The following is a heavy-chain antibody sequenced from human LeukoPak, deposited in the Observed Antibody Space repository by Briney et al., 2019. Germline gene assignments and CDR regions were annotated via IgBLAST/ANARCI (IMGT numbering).Heavy chain of an antibody. CDR1: GGSFSGYH. D-gene: IGHD2-2*01. CDR3: ARGQCSTTSCHTYYGMDV. CDR2: INHSEST. Sequence: PPETLPLTCAVYGGSFSGYHWRWLRPPPGRGRAGIGEINHSESTYYNLSLKSRVTISGGTSKTQCSLTLSSVAAADTAVYYCARGQCSTTSCHTYYGMDVWGQGTTVTVS. V-gene: IGHV4-34*01. J-gene: IGHJ6*02.